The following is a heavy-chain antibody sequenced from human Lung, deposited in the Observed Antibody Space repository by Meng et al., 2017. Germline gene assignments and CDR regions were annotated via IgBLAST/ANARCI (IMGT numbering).Heavy chain of an antibody. Sequence: QVDVQLWCAGLLKTSETLSSTCVGSGGSSSDYYWSWIRQPPGKGLEWIGEINHSGSTNYNPSLESRATISVDTSQNNLSLKLSSVTAADSAVYYCARGPTTMAHDFDYWGQGTLVTVSS. CDR2: INHSGST. CDR1: GGSSSDYY. CDR3: ARGPTTMAHDFDY. D-gene: IGHD4-11*01. V-gene: IGHV4-34*01. J-gene: IGHJ4*02.